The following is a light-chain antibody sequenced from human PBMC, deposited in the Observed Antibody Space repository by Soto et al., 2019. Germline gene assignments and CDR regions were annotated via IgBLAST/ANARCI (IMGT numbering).Light chain of an antibody. V-gene: IGLV1-40*01. CDR1: RSNIGADLD. CDR2: ADS. J-gene: IGLJ3*02. Sequence: QSVLTQPPSVSGAPGQRVTISCTGSRSNIGADLDVHWYQQLPGTAPKLLIRADSNRPSGVPDRFSGSKSGTSASLTITGTQAQDEAHYSCNCYDNSLNGWVFGGGTKVTVL. CDR3: NCYDNSLNGWV.